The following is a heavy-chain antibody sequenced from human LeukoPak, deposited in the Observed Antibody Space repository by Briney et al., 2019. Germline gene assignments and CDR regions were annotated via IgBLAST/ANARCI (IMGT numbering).Heavy chain of an antibody. V-gene: IGHV4-59*01. D-gene: IGHD2/OR15-2a*01. CDR2: IYDSGST. J-gene: IGHJ6*02. CDR1: GGSIGGDY. CDR3: AKGGSTNFYYGDV. Sequence: PSETLSLTCTVSGGSIGGDYWSWIRQPPGKGLEWIGDIYDSGSTRYNTSLESRVTISVDTSKNQFSLKLSSVTAADTAVYYCAKGGSTNFYYGDVWGQGTTVTVSS.